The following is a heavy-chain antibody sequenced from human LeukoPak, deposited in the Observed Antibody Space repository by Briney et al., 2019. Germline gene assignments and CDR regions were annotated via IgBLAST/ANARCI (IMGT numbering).Heavy chain of an antibody. CDR1: GGSVSSSTYY. Sequence: SETLSLTCSVSGGSVSSSTYYWGWIRQPPGKGLEWIGSVYYSGNNYSNPSLKSRFITSLDTSKSQFYLKLISVTAADTAVYYCARRKVSVAAIQEGNWLDPWGQGTLVSVSS. CDR2: VYYSGNN. D-gene: IGHD2-21*02. J-gene: IGHJ5*02. V-gene: IGHV4-39*07. CDR3: ARRKVSVAAIQEGNWLDP.